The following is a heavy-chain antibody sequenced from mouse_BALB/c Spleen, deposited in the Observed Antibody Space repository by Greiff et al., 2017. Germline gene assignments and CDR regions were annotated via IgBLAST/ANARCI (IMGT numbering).Heavy chain of an antibody. D-gene: IGHD2-10*02. J-gene: IGHJ4*01. V-gene: IGHV2-6-7*01. CDR2: IWGDGST. Sequence: VQGVESGPGLVAPSQSLSITCTVSGFSLTGYGVNWVRQPPGKGLEWLGMIWGDGSTDYNSALKSRLSISKDNSKSQVFLKMNSLQTDDTARYYCARGYGNYVGNAMDYWGQGTSVTVSS. CDR1: GFSLTGYG. CDR3: ARGYGNYVGNAMDY.